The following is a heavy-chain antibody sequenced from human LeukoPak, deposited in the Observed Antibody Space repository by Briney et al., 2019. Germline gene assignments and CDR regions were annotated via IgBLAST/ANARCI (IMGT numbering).Heavy chain of an antibody. J-gene: IGHJ3*02. D-gene: IGHD3-10*01. CDR3: ARDQTVRGVFPNDAFDI. V-gene: IGHV1-3*01. CDR2: INAGNGNT. Sequence: ASVKVSCKASGYTFTSYAMHWVRQAPGQRLEWMGWINAGNGNTKYSQKLQGRVTMTTDTSTSTAYMELRSLRSDDTAVYYCARDQTVRGVFPNDAFDIWGQGTMVTVSS. CDR1: GYTFTSYA.